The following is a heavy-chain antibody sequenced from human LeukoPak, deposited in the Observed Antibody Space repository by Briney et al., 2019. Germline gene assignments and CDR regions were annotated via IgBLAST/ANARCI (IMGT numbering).Heavy chain of an antibody. J-gene: IGHJ4*02. V-gene: IGHV1-2*02. Sequence: GASVKVSCKASGYTFTGYYMHWVRQAPGQGLEWMGWINPNSGGTNYAQKFQGRVTMTRDTSISTAYMELSRLRFDDTAVYYCARGGRRITMVRGVMGCDYWGQGTLVTVSS. CDR2: INPNSGGT. CDR1: GYTFTGYY. CDR3: ARGGRRITMVRGVMGCDY. D-gene: IGHD3-10*01.